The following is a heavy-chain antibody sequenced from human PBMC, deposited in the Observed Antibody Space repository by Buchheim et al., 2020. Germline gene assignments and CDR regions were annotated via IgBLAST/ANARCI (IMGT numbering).Heavy chain of an antibody. Sequence: QLQLQESGPGLVKPSETLSLTCTVSGGSISSSSYYWGWIRQPPGKGLEWIGSIYYSGSTYYNPSLKSRVTISVDTSTNQFSLKLSSVTAADTAVYYCARHPIWRSSGWYSFYDYWGQGTL. J-gene: IGHJ4*02. CDR1: GGSISSSSYY. V-gene: IGHV4-39*01. CDR2: IYYSGST. D-gene: IGHD6-19*01. CDR3: ARHPIWRSSGWYSFYDY.